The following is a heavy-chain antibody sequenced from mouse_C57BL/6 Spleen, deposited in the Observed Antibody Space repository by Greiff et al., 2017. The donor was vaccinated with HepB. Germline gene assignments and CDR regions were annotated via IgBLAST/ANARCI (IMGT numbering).Heavy chain of an antibody. Sequence: QVHVKQSGAELAKPGASVKLSCKASGYTFTSYWMHWVKQRPGQGLEWIGYINPSSGYTKYNQKFKDRATLTADKSSSTAYMQLSSLTYEDSAVYYCAKDGSSSYYYAMDYWGQGTSVTVSS. J-gene: IGHJ4*01. V-gene: IGHV1-7*01. CDR2: INPSSGYT. D-gene: IGHD1-1*01. CDR1: GYTFTSYW. CDR3: AKDGSSSYYYAMDY.